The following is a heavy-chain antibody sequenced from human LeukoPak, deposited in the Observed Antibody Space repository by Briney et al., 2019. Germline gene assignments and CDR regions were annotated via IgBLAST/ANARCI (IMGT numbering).Heavy chain of an antibody. Sequence: SETLSLTCTVSGGSISSGGYYWLWIPQHPGKGLEGFVYIYYSGSTYYNPSLKSRVTISVDTSKNQFSLKLSSVTAADTAVYYCARVVTAIRSDAFDIWGQGTMVTVSS. D-gene: IGHD2-21*02. CDR1: GGSISSGGYY. J-gene: IGHJ3*02. CDR3: ARVVTAIRSDAFDI. CDR2: IYYSGST. V-gene: IGHV4-31*03.